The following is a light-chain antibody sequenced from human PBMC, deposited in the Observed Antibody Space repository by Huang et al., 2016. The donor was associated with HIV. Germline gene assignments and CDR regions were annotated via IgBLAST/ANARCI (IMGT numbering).Light chain of an antibody. CDR2: LSS. V-gene: IGKV2-28*01. J-gene: IGKJ5*01. CDR1: QRLLHSNRYNY. Sequence: DIVMTQSPLSLPVTPGEPASISWNFSQRLLHSNRYNYLDWYLQKPGQSPQLLVSLSSNRASVVPDRLSGRGSDTNFTLTISRFEDQYVGVYYCMQALETPITFGQGTRLEIK. CDR3: MQALETPIT.